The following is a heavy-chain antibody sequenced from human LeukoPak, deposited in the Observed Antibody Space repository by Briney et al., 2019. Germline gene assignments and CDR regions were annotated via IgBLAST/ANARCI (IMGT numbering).Heavy chain of an antibody. J-gene: IGHJ3*02. CDR1: GDSISRSTYY. D-gene: IGHD3-22*01. V-gene: IGHV4-39*01. Sequence: SETLSLTCTVSGDSISRSTYYWGWIRQPPGKGLEWIGSVYYSGSTYYNPSLKSRVTISVDTPKNQFSLKLSSVTAADTAKYYCALSFIVVAFDAFDIWGQGTMVTVSS. CDR2: VYYSGST. CDR3: ALSFIVVAFDAFDI.